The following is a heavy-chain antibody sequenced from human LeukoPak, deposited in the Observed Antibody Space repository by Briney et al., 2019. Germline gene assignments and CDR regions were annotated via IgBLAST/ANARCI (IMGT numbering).Heavy chain of an antibody. CDR3: AREILGGFNPGAY. CDR2: IHRSGSP. CDR1: LDSTTSNF. D-gene: IGHD1-14*01. Sequence: PSETLSLTCTVSLDSTTSNFWSSVRQPPGKVLEWIGEIHRSGSPNYNPSLQSRVTISIDRSRDQIALELSSVTAADTAVYYCAREILGGFNPGAYWGQGTLVTVSS. J-gene: IGHJ4*02. V-gene: IGHV4-4*02.